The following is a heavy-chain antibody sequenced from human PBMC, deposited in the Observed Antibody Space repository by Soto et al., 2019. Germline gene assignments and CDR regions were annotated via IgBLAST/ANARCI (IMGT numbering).Heavy chain of an antibody. CDR2: IYSGGNT. CDR1: GGSIISNY. V-gene: IGHV4-59*13. Sequence: SETLSLTCTVSGGSIISNYWSWIRQSPGKGLEWIGHIYSGGNTNYNPSLKSRVSISVDTSKNQFSLNLGSLTAADSAVYYCTTVRHPYWSFDLWGRGTLVTVSS. J-gene: IGHJ2*01. CDR3: TTVRHPYWSFDL.